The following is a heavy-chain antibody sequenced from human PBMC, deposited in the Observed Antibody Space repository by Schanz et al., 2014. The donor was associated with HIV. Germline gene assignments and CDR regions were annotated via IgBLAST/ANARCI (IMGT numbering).Heavy chain of an antibody. Sequence: EVQLVESGGGLVKPGGSLRLSCTASGFTFSDYSMNWVRQAPGKGLDWVSTISGSDGDTYYADSVKGRFTISRDNSRNALYLHMNSLRADDTAIYYCVKAYSSGFSGAGSWGQGALVTVSS. CDR3: VKAYSSGFSGAGS. CDR2: ISGSDGDT. D-gene: IGHD5-18*01. CDR1: GFTFSDYS. V-gene: IGHV3-23*04. J-gene: IGHJ5*02.